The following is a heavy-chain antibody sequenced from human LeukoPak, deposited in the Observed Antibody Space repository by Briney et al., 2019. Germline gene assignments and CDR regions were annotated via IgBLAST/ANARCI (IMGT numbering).Heavy chain of an antibody. D-gene: IGHD6-13*01. CDR2: IKQDGSEK. J-gene: IGHJ4*02. CDR3: ARGRWAPFDC. CDR1: GLTSSDYW. V-gene: IGHV3-7*01. Sequence: GGSLRLSCAASGLTSSDYWMHWVRQAPGKGLEWVANIKQDGSEKNYVASVKGRFTISRDNAKNSLYLQMNSLRAEDTALYYCARGRWAPFDCWGQGTLVTVSS.